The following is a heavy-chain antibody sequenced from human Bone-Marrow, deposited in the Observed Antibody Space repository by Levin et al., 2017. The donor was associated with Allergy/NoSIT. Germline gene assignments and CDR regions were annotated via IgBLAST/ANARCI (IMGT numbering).Heavy chain of an antibody. CDR1: GFTFGDYA. CDR3: TRDRLGRGYYYDSSGYYSQEPDAFDI. Sequence: GESLKISCTASGFTFGDYAMSWVRQAPGKGLEWVGFIRSKAYGGTTEYAASVKGRFTISRDDSKSIAYLQMNSLKTEDTAVYYCTRDRLGRGYYYDSSGYYSQEPDAFDIWGQGTMVTVSS. V-gene: IGHV3-49*04. CDR2: IRSKAYGGTT. J-gene: IGHJ3*02. D-gene: IGHD3-22*01.